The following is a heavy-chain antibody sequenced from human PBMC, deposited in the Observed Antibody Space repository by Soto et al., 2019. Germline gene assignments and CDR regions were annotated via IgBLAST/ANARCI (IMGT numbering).Heavy chain of an antibody. CDR2: IYYSGST. V-gene: IGHV4-59*01. D-gene: IGHD6-19*01. CDR1: GGSISSYY. J-gene: IGHJ4*02. Sequence: SETLSLTCTASGGSISSYYWSWIRQPPGKGLEWIGYIYYSGSTNYNPSLKSRVTISVDTSKNQFSLKLSSVTAADTAVYYCASYTRWLVMDYWGQGTLVTVSS. CDR3: ASYTRWLVMDY.